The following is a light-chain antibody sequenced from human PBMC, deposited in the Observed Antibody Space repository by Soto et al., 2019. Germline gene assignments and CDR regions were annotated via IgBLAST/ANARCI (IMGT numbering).Light chain of an antibody. J-gene: IGKJ1*01. Sequence: AIQMTQSPSSLSASVGDRVTITCRASQRIRSDLSWYQQKPGKAPRLLIYSASSLQSGVPSRFGGSGSGTDFTLTISSLQPEDFATYYCLQDYIYPRTFGQGTKVDIK. CDR3: LQDYIYPRT. CDR2: SAS. V-gene: IGKV1-6*01. CDR1: QRIRSD.